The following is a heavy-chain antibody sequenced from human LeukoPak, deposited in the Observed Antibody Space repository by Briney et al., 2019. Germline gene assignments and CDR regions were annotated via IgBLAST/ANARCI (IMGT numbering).Heavy chain of an antibody. CDR3: ARGLPYYYDSSVSYYFDL. V-gene: IGHV3-53*04. J-gene: IGHJ4*02. CDR2: TYSGGST. Sequence: GGSLRLSCAASGFTVSNNYMGWVRQAPGKGLDWVSVTYSGGSTYYADSVKGRFTISRPNSENTLFLQMNSLRAEDTAVYYCARGLPYYYDSSVSYYFDLWGQGTLVTVSS. CDR1: GFTVSNNY. D-gene: IGHD3-22*01.